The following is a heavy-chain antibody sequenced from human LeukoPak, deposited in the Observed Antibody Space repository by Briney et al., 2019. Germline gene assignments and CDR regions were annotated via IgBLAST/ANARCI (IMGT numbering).Heavy chain of an antibody. V-gene: IGHV4-34*01. CDR2: INHSGST. CDR1: GGSISSYY. CDR3: ARTSTGATTRRDKGGAFDI. Sequence: SETLSLTCTVSGGSISSYYWSWIRQPPGKGLEWIGEINHSGSTNYNPSLKSRVTISVDTSKNQFSLKLSSVTAADTAVYYCARTSTGATTRRDKGGAFDIWGQGTMVTVSS. J-gene: IGHJ3*02. D-gene: IGHD1-26*01.